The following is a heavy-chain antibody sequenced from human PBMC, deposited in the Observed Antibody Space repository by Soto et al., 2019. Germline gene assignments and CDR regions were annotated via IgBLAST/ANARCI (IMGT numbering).Heavy chain of an antibody. J-gene: IGHJ6*03. D-gene: IGHD2-2*01. CDR3: ARVGYCSSTSCQSYYYYYYMDV. CDR2: INHRGST. V-gene: IGHV4-34*01. Sequence: SETLSLTCAVYGGSFSGYYWSWIRQPPGKELEWIGEINHRGSTNYNPSIKSRVTISVDTSKNQFSLKLSSVTAADTAVYYCARVGYCSSTSCQSYYYYYYMDVWGKGTTVTVSS. CDR1: GGSFSGYY.